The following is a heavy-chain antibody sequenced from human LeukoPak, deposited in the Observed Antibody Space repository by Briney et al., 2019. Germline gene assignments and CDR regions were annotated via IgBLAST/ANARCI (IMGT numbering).Heavy chain of an antibody. Sequence: SETLSLTCTVYDASFSGYYWSWIRQPPGKGLEWIGEINHSGSTNYNPSLKSRVTISVDTSKNQFSLNLRSVTAADTAVYYCAREGVTKYYFDYWGQGTLVTVSS. CDR3: AREGVTKYYFDY. D-gene: IGHD4-11*01. J-gene: IGHJ4*02. CDR1: DASFSGYY. V-gene: IGHV4-34*01. CDR2: INHSGST.